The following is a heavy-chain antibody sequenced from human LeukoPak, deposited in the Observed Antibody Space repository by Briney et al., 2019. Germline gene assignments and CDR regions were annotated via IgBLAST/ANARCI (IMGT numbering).Heavy chain of an antibody. D-gene: IGHD5-24*01. J-gene: IGHJ4*02. CDR2: IYYSGST. CDR3: ARGARAGYNLEPFDY. V-gene: IGHV4-59*08. CDR1: GGSMSSYY. Sequence: KASETLSLTCTVSGGSMSSYYWSWLRQPPGKGLEWIGYIYYSGSTKYNPSLKSRVTISVDTSKNQFSLKLSSVTAADTNVSYCARGARAGYNLEPFDYWGQGTLVTVSS.